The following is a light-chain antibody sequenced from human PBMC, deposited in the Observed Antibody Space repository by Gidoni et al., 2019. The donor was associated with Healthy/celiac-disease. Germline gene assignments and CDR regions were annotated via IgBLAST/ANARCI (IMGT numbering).Light chain of an antibody. CDR3: QQYNNWHPWT. J-gene: IGKJ1*01. Sequence: ELLMTQSPALLSVSPGERATLSFRASPSVSSNLAWFHQEPGQAPTLLIYGASTRATGTPARFSGSGSGTEFTLTISSLQSEDFAVYYCQQYNNWHPWTFXXXTKVEIK. CDR2: GAS. CDR1: PSVSSN. V-gene: IGKV3-15*01.